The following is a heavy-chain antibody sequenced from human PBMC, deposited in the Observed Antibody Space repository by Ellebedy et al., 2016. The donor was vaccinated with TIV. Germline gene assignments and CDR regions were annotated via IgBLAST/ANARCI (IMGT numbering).Heavy chain of an antibody. V-gene: IGHV3-33*02. CDR3: ARGGSGWSD. Sequence: GESLKISXAASGFTFGSYGMHWVRQAPGKGLEWVAVLWYDGTSKHYADSAKGRFTISRDNVKNTLFLQMDGLRDEDTAVYYCARGGSGWSDWGQGTLVTVSS. CDR2: LWYDGTSK. D-gene: IGHD6-19*01. CDR1: GFTFGSYG. J-gene: IGHJ4*02.